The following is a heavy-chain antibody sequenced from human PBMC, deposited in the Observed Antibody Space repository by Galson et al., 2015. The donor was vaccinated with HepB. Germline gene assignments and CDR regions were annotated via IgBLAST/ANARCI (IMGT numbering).Heavy chain of an antibody. CDR1: GGTFSSYA. J-gene: IGHJ3*02. D-gene: IGHD5-18*01. CDR3: AREVTGSGQGRPVDTALLDAFDI. CDR2: IIPIFGTA. V-gene: IGHV1-69*13. Sequence: SVKVSCKASGGTFSSYAISWVRQAPGQGLEWMGGIIPIFGTANYAQKFQGRVTITADESTSTAYMELSSLRSEDTAVYYCAREVTGSGQGRPVDTALLDAFDIWGQGTMVTVSS.